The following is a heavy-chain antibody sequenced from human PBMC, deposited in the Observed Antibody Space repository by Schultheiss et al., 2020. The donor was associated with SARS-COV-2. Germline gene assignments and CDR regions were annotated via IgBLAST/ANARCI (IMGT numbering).Heavy chain of an antibody. J-gene: IGHJ4*02. CDR1: GFTFSSYD. CDR2: IGTAGDT. CDR3: VRGHPAKFDY. Sequence: GGSLRLSCAASGFTFSSYDMHWVRQATGKGLEWVSAIGTAGDTYYPGSVKGRFTISRENAKNTLYLQLNSLSVEDTAVYYCVRGHPAKFDYWGQGVMVTVSS. V-gene: IGHV3-13*01.